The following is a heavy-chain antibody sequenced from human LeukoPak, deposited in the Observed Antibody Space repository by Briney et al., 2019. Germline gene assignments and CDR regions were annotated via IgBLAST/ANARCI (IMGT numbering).Heavy chain of an antibody. D-gene: IGHD6-19*01. CDR1: GFTFSSYA. CDR3: AKDIRITNSGWPYYFDY. J-gene: IGHJ4*02. V-gene: IGHV3-30*04. CDR2: ISYDGSNK. Sequence: GGSLRLSCAASGFTFSSYAMHWVRRAPGKGLEWVAVISYDGSNKYYADSVKGRFTISRDNSKNTLYLQMNSLRAEDTAVYYCAKDIRITNSGWPYYFDYWGQGTLVTVSS.